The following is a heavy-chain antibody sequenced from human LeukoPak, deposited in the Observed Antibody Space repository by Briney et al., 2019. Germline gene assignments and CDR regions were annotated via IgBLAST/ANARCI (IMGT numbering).Heavy chain of an antibody. CDR2: ISGGGGST. J-gene: IGHJ4*02. V-gene: IGHV3-23*01. CDR3: ARGNSGGARDY. D-gene: IGHD4-23*01. CDR1: GFTFSNYA. Sequence: GGSLRLSCAASGFTFSNYAMSWVRQAPGKGLKWISSISGGGGSTYYADSVKGRFIISRDNSKNTLSLQMNSLRADDTAVYYCARGNSGGARDYWGQGTLVTVSS.